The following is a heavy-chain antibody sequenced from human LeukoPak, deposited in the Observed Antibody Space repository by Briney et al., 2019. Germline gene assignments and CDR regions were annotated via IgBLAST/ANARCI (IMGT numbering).Heavy chain of an antibody. CDR3: ARDHPGGIIRWSDP. V-gene: IGHV7-4-1*02. CDR2: INTNTGNP. CDR1: GYTFTSYA. D-gene: IGHD3-3*01. Sequence: ASVKVSCKASGYTFTSYAMNWVRQAPGQGLEWMGWINTNTGNPTYAQGFTGRFVFSLDTSVSTAYLQISSLKAEDTAVYYCARDHPGGIIRWSDPWGQGTLVTVSS. J-gene: IGHJ5*02.